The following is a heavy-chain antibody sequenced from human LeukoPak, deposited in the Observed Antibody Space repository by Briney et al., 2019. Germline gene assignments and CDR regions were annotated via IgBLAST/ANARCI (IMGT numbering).Heavy chain of an antibody. J-gene: IGHJ4*02. Sequence: KPSETLPLTCTVSGGSISSSSYYWGWIRQPPGKGLEWIGTIYYSGGTYYNPSLDSRVTISVDTSKNQFSLGLSSVTAADTAVYYCARHAYRSGWLDFWGQGTLVTVSS. CDR2: IYYSGGT. CDR1: GGSISSSSYY. V-gene: IGHV4-39*01. D-gene: IGHD6-19*01. CDR3: ARHAYRSGWLDF.